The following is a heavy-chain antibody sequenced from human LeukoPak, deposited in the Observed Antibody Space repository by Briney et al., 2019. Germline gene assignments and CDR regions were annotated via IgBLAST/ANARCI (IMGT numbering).Heavy chain of an antibody. CDR1: GFTFSSYS. J-gene: IGHJ4*02. Sequence: PGGSLGLSCAASGFTFSSYSMNWARQAPGKGLEWVSSIRSSSSYIYYADSVRGRFTISRDNAKNSLYLQMNSLRDEDTAVYYCARADTDWGTYYFDYWGQGTLVTVSS. CDR3: ARADTDWGTYYFDY. V-gene: IGHV3-21*01. CDR2: IRSSSSYI. D-gene: IGHD7-27*01.